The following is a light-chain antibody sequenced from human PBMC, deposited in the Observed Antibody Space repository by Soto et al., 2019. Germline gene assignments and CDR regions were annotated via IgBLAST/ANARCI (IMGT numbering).Light chain of an antibody. V-gene: IGKV3-15*01. CDR3: QQYNKWPLT. Sequence: EIVMTQSPATLSVSPGARATVSCRASQGVSSNLAWYQQKPGQAPRLLIYGASTRATGIPARFSGSESGTEFTLTIRSLQSEDFAVYYCQQYNKWPLTFGGGTKVEIK. CDR2: GAS. CDR1: QGVSSN. J-gene: IGKJ4*01.